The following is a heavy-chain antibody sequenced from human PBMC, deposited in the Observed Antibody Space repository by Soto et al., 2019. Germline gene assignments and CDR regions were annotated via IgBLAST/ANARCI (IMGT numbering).Heavy chain of an antibody. D-gene: IGHD6-13*01. CDR3: ARLLAAAAGY. CDR1: GGSISSSSYY. Sequence: QLQLQESGPGLAKPSETLSLTCTVSGGSISSSSYYWGWIRQPPGKGLEWIGSIYYSGSTYYNPSLKSRVTISVDTSKNQFSLKLSSVTAADTAVYYCARLLAAAAGYWGQGTLVTVSS. V-gene: IGHV4-39*01. CDR2: IYYSGST. J-gene: IGHJ4*02.